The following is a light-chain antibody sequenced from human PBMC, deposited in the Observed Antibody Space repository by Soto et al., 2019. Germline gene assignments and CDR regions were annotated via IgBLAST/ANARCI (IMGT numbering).Light chain of an antibody. J-gene: IGKJ1*01. CDR3: QQYGSSPGT. Sequence: EIVLTQSPGTLSLSPGERATLSCRASQSVSSNYLAWYQQKPGQAPRLLIYDASSRATGIPDRFSGSGSGTDFTLTISRLEPEDVAVYYCQQYGSSPGTVGQGTKVEIK. CDR1: QSVSSNY. V-gene: IGKV3-20*01. CDR2: DAS.